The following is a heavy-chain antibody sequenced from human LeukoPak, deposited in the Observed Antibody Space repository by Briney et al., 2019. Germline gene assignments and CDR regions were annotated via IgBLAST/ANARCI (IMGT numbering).Heavy chain of an antibody. V-gene: IGHV3-48*01. CDR2: ISSSSSTI. CDR1: GFTFSSYS. J-gene: IGHJ4*02. CDR3: ASPYCSSTSCYRPLRY. Sequence: PGGSLRLSCAASGFTFSSYSMNWVRQAPGKGLEWVSYISSSSSTIYYADSVKGRFTISRDNAKNSLYLQMNSLRAEDTAVHYCASPYCSSTSCYRPLRYWGQGTLVTVSS. D-gene: IGHD2-2*01.